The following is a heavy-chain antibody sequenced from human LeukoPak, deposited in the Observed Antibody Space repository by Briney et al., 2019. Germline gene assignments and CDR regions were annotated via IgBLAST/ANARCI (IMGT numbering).Heavy chain of an antibody. J-gene: IGHJ4*02. CDR2: ISSSSSYI. D-gene: IGHD6-6*01. CDR1: GFTFSFYN. Sequence: GGSLRLSCAASGFTFSFYNMNWVRQAPGKGLEWVSSISSSSSYIYYADSVKGRFTISRDNAKNSLFLQMNSLRDEDTAVYYCASGFSSSPYFDYWGQGTLVTVSS. V-gene: IGHV3-21*01. CDR3: ASGFSSSPYFDY.